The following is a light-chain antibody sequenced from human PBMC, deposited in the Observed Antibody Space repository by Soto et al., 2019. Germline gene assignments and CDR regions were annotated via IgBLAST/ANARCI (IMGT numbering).Light chain of an antibody. CDR3: QQLNNYPRT. Sequence: DTQLTQSPSFLSASVGDRVTITCRASQGISSYLAWYQQTPGKAPKLLIYAASTLQSGVPSRFSGSGSGTDFTLTISSLQPEDFATYSCQQLNNYPRTFGQGTKVDIK. V-gene: IGKV1-9*01. CDR1: QGISSY. CDR2: AAS. J-gene: IGKJ1*01.